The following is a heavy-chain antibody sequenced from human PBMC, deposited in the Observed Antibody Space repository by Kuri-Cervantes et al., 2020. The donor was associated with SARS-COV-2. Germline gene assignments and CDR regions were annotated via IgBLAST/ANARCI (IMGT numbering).Heavy chain of an antibody. D-gene: IGHD5-24*01. CDR1: GGSISSGGYS. CDR2: IYHSGST. V-gene: IGHV4-30-2*01. CDR3: ARDLGQKRWLQYWYFDL. J-gene: IGHJ2*01. Sequence: LRLSCAVSGGSISSGGYSWSWIRQPPGKGLEWIGYIYHSGSTYYNPSLKSRVTISVDRSKNQFSLKLSSVTAADTAVYYCARDLGQKRWLQYWYFDLWGRGTLVTVS.